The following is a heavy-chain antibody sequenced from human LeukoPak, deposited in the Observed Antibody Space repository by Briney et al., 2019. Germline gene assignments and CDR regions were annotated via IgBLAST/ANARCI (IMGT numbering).Heavy chain of an antibody. D-gene: IGHD1-20*01. CDR3: ARPLGITGTDWFDP. CDR2: IYYSGST. Sequence: SETLSLTCTVSGGSISSSSYYWGWIRQPPGKGLEWIGSIYYSGSTYYNPSLKSRVTISVDTSKNQFSLKLSSVTAADTAVYYCARPLGITGTDWFDPWGQGTLVTVPS. J-gene: IGHJ5*02. CDR1: GGSISSSSYY. V-gene: IGHV4-39*01.